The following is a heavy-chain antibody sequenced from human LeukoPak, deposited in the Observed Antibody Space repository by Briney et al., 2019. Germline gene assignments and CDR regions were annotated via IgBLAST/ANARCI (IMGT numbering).Heavy chain of an antibody. V-gene: IGHV3-53*01. CDR1: GFTFSSYS. Sequence: GGSLRLSCAASGFTFSSYSMNWVRQAPGKGLEWVSIMHSGGGTYYADSVKGRFTISRDNSRNTLYLQMNSLRAEDTAVYYCARGAGGGWYYFDCWGQGTLVTVSS. CDR3: ARGAGGGWYYFDC. J-gene: IGHJ4*02. D-gene: IGHD6-19*01. CDR2: MHSGGGT.